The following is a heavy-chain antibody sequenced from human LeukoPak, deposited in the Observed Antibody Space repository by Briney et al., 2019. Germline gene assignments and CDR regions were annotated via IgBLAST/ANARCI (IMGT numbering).Heavy chain of an antibody. CDR2: IRSGGST. CDR1: GFTFRTHS. Sequence: PGGSLRLSCAASGFTFRTHSMTWVRQAPGKGLEWVSVIRSGGSTVYADSVKGRFTISRDNSKNTLYLQLNSLRAEDTAVYYCAREGSGRTAYNDGLDVWGQGTMVTVSS. D-gene: IGHD3-10*01. V-gene: IGHV3-53*01. J-gene: IGHJ3*01. CDR3: AREGSGRTAYNDGLDV.